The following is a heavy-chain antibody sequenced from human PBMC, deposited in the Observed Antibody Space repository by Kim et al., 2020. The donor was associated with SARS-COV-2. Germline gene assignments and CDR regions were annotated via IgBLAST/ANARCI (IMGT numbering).Heavy chain of an antibody. CDR3: ARPMLPQSAFFDY. D-gene: IGHD3-16*01. CDR1: GFTFGDYA. J-gene: IGHJ4*02. Sequence: GGSLRLSCAASGFTFGDYAMHWVRQAPGKGLEWVSGISWNSGSIGYADSVKGRFTISRDNAKNSLYLQMNSLRAEDTALFYCARPMLPQSAFFDYWGQGTLVTVSS. CDR2: ISWNSGSI. V-gene: IGHV3-9*01.